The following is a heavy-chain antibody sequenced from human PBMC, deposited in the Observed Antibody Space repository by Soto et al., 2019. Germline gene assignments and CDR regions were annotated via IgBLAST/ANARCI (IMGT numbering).Heavy chain of an antibody. D-gene: IGHD4-17*01. V-gene: IGHV3-11*06. CDR2: ISSSSSYT. J-gene: IGHJ6*02. CDR1: GFTFSDYY. Sequence: QVQLVESGGGLVKPGGSLRLSCAASGFTFSDYYMSWIRQAPGKGLEWVAYISSSSSYTNYADSVKGRFTISRDNAKNSLYLQMNSLRAEDTAVYYCARAGIGDYVAGMDVWGQGTTVTVSS. CDR3: ARAGIGDYVAGMDV.